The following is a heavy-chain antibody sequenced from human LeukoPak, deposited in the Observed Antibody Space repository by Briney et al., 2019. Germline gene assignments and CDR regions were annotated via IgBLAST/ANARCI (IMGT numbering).Heavy chain of an antibody. CDR1: GFTFSSYA. CDR3: ARDASDIVVVPAAVGPFDL. Sequence: GGSLRLSCAASGFTFSSYAMHWVRQAPGKGLEYVSAISSNGGSTYYANSVKGRFTISRDNSKNTLYLQMGSLRAEDMAVYYCARDASDIVVVPAAVGPFDLWGQGTLVTVSS. CDR2: ISSNGGST. D-gene: IGHD2-2*01. V-gene: IGHV3-64*01. J-gene: IGHJ4*02.